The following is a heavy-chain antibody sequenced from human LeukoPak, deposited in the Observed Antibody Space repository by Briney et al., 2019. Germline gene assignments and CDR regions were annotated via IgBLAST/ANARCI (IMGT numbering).Heavy chain of an antibody. Sequence: GASVKVSCKASGYTFTGYYMHWVRQAPGQGLEWMGWINPNSGGTSYAQKFQGRVTMTRDTSISTAYMELSRLRSDDTAVYYCARGYGDYLSRYWGQGTLVTVSS. V-gene: IGHV1-2*02. CDR2: INPNSGGT. D-gene: IGHD4-17*01. CDR1: GYTFTGYY. J-gene: IGHJ4*02. CDR3: ARGYGDYLSRY.